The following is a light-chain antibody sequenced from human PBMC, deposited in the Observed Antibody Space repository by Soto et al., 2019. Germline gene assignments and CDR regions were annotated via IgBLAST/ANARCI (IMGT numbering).Light chain of an antibody. CDR1: SSDVGSYNY. J-gene: IGLJ1*01. Sequence: QSALTQPASVSGSPGQSITISCTGTSSDVGSYNYVSWYQQHPGKAPKLMIYEVSNRPSGVSNRFSGSKSGNTASLTISGLQAEDEADYYCSSYTSSSTLGFGTGTKVTVL. CDR3: SSYTSSSTLG. V-gene: IGLV2-14*01. CDR2: EVS.